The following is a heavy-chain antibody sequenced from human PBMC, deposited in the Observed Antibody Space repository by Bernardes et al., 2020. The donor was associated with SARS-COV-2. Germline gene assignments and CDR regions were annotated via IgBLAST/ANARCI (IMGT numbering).Heavy chain of an antibody. V-gene: IGHV3-21*01. J-gene: IGHJ4*02. CDR1: GFTLRDSS. CDR3: ARGVPAATGLYYFNY. CDR2: ISSSSRYI. D-gene: IGHD2-2*01. Sequence: VGSLRLSCAASGFTLRDSSMNWVRQPPGQGLEWVSSISSSSRYIFYADSMKGRFTISRDNAKNSLSLQMNSLRAEDTAVYYCARGVPAATGLYYFNYWGQGTLVTGSS.